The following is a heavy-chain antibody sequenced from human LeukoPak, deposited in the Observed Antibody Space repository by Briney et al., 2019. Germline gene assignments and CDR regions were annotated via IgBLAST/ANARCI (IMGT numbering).Heavy chain of an antibody. D-gene: IGHD6-6*01. CDR2: IYTSGST. CDR3: ARVTGSSSAYYYYYYYMDV. J-gene: IGHJ6*03. V-gene: IGHV4-59*10. Sequence: SETLSLTCAVYGGSFSGYYWSWIRQPAGKGLEWIGRIYTSGSTNYNPSLKSRVTMSVDTSKNQFSLKLSSVTAADTAVYYCARVTGSSSAYYYYYYYMDVWGKGTTVTVSS. CDR1: GGSFSGYY.